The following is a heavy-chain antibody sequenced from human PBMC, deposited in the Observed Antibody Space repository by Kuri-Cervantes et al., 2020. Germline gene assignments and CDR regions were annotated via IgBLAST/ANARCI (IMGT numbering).Heavy chain of an antibody. D-gene: IGHD2-2*01. CDR2: IYWDDDK. J-gene: IGHJ6*03. Sequence: SGPTLVKPTQTLTLTCTFSGFSLSTSGVGVGWIRQPPGKALEWLALIYWDDDKRYSPSLKSRLTITKDTSKNQVVLTMTNMDPVDTATYYCARIPIVVVPAAKSYYYYYYMDVWGKGTTVTVSS. CDR3: ARIPIVVVPAAKSYYYYYYMDV. V-gene: IGHV2-5*02. CDR1: GFSLSTSGVG.